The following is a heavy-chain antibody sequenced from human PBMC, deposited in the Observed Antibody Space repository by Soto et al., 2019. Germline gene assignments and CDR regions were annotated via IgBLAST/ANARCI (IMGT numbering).Heavy chain of an antibody. V-gene: IGHV4-34*01. CDR2: INHSGST. D-gene: IGHD3-9*01. CDR1: GGSFSGYY. J-gene: IGHJ5*02. CDR3: AGRASPALRYFDWLSNWFDP. Sequence: SETLSLTCAVYGGSFSGYYWSWIRQPPGKGLEWIGEINHSGSTNYNPSLKSRVTISVDTSKNQFSLKLSSVTAADTAVYYCAGRASPALRYFDWLSNWFDPWGQGTLVTVSS.